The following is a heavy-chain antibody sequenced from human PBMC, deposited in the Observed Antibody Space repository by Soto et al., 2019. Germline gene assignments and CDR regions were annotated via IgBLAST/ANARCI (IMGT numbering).Heavy chain of an antibody. V-gene: IGHV3-23*01. Sequence: EVHLLESGGTLVQPGGSLRLSCAASGFDFSTYAMTWVRQAPGKGLEWVSAIINSGATTYYADSVKGRFTISRDNSRNTLYLQMNSLRADDMAMYYCAKDWPGTSSVTSDFWGQGTLVTVSS. CDR2: IINSGATT. CDR1: GFDFSTYA. D-gene: IGHD4-17*01. J-gene: IGHJ4*02. CDR3: AKDWPGTSSVTSDF.